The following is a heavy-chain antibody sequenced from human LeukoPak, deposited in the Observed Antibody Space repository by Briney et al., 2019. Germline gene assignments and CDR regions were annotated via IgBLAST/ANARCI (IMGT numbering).Heavy chain of an antibody. J-gene: IGHJ6*02. CDR3: ARDMVRGVITPTTRSYYYYGMDV. Sequence: GASVKVSCKASGYTFTGYYMHWVRQAPGQGLEWMGWINPNSGGTNYAQKFQGRVTMTRDTSISTAYMELSRLRSDDTAVYYCARDMVRGVITPTTRSYYYYGMDVWGQGTTVTVPS. V-gene: IGHV1-2*02. CDR2: INPNSGGT. D-gene: IGHD3-10*01. CDR1: GYTFTGYY.